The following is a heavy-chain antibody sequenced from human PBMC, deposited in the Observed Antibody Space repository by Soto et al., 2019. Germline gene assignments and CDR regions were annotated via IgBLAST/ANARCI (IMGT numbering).Heavy chain of an antibody. CDR3: AVNDYLDY. CDR1: GFTFSDAW. V-gene: IGHV3-15*01. J-gene: IGHJ4*02. CDR2: IKRKSDGGTT. Sequence: LRLSCAASGFTFSDAWMIWVRQAPGKGLEWVGRIKRKSDGGTTDYAAPVKGRFTISRDDSAYTLYLQMNSLKTEDTAVYFCAVNDYLDYWGQGALVTVSS.